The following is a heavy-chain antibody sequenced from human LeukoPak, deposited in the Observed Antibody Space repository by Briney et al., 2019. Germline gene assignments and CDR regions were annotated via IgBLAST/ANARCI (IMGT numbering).Heavy chain of an antibody. CDR1: GGSISSSSYY. CDR2: IYYSGST. Sequence: SETLPLTCTVSGGSISSSSYYWGWIRQPPGKGLEWIGSIYYSGSTYYNPSLKSRVTISVDTSKNQFSLKLSSVTAADTAVYYCARRSPIAAVPRWFDPWGQGTLVTVSS. CDR3: ARRSPIAAVPRWFDP. J-gene: IGHJ5*02. V-gene: IGHV4-39*01. D-gene: IGHD6-13*01.